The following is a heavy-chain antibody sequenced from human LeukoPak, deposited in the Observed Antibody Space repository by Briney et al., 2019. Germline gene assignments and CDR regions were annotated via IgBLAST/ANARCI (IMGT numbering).Heavy chain of an antibody. CDR1: GGTFSSYA. J-gene: IGHJ3*02. CDR3: ARDETYYYDSSGYPNAFDI. D-gene: IGHD3-22*01. V-gene: IGHV1-69*13. Sequence: SVKVSCKASGGTFSSYAISWVRQAPGQGLEWMGGIIPIFGTANYAQKFQSRVTITADESTSTAYMELSSLRSEDTAVYYCARDETYYYDSSGYPNAFDIWGQGTMVTVSS. CDR2: IIPIFGTA.